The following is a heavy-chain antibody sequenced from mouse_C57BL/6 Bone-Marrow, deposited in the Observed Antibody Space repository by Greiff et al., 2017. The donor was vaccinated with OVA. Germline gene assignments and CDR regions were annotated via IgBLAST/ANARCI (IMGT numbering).Heavy chain of an antibody. CDR1: GYTFTRYW. V-gene: IGHV1-53*01. D-gene: IGHD3-2*02. Sequence: QVQLQQPGTALVKPGASVKLSCKASGYTFTRYWMPWVKQRPGQGLVWIGNINPSNGGTNYNEKFKSNATLTVDKSSSTAYMQLSSLTSEDSAVYYCARRRGQLRFWFAYWGQGTLVTVSA. J-gene: IGHJ3*01. CDR2: INPSNGGT. CDR3: ARRRGQLRFWFAY.